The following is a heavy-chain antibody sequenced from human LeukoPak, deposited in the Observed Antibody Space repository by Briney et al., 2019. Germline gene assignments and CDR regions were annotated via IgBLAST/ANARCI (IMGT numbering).Heavy chain of an antibody. CDR3: ARSPSTVTIPI. J-gene: IGHJ4*02. V-gene: IGHV3-33*01. Sequence: GGSLRPSRAASGFTFSSYGMHWVRQAPGKGLEWVAVIWYDGSNKYYADSVKGRFTISRDNSKNTLYLQMNSLRAEDTAVYYCARSPSTVTIPIWGQGTLVTVSS. CDR1: GFTFSSYG. CDR2: IWYDGSNK. D-gene: IGHD4-17*01.